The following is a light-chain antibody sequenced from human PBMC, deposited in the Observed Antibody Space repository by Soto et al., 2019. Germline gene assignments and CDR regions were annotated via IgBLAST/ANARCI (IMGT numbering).Light chain of an antibody. CDR2: GAS. V-gene: IGKV3-15*01. Sequence: IVMTQSPATLSVSPGERATLSCRASQSVSSNLAWYQQKPGQAPRLLIYGASTRATGIPARLSGSGSGTEFTLTISSLQAEDVAVYYCQQYYSTDITFGQGTRLEIK. CDR1: QSVSSN. CDR3: QQYYSTDIT. J-gene: IGKJ5*01.